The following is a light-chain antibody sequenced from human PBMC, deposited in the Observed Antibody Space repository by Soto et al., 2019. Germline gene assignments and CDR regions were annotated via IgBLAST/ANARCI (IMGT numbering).Light chain of an antibody. Sequence: DIQLTQSPSFLSASVGDRVTITCRASQGISSYLAWYQQKPGKAPKLLIYAASTLQSGVPSRFSGSGSGTEFTLTINSLQPEDFATYYCQHLNSYPPTFGPGTKVDIK. J-gene: IGKJ3*01. CDR1: QGISSY. V-gene: IGKV1-9*01. CDR3: QHLNSYPPT. CDR2: AAS.